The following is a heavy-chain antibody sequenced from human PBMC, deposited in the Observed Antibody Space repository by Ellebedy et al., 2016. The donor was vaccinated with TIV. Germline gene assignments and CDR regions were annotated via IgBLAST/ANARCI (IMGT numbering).Heavy chain of an antibody. D-gene: IGHD1-1*01. CDR2: IGTAGDT. V-gene: IGHV3-13*01. Sequence: PGGSLRLSCPASGFTFISHNMHCVRQATGKALEWVSAIGTAGDTYYPGSVKGRFTISRENAKNSLYLQMNSLGAEDTAMYYCARATTGLDVWGQGTTVSVSS. CDR3: ARATTGLDV. J-gene: IGHJ6*02. CDR1: GFTFISHN.